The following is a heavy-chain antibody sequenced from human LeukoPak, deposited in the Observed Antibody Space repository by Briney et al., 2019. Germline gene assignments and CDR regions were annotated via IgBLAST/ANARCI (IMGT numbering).Heavy chain of an antibody. J-gene: IGHJ4*02. D-gene: IGHD1-26*01. CDR3: ARDKIVGATHFDY. Sequence: HSGGSLRLSCAASGFTFSSHWMSWVRQAPGKGLEWVANIKQDGSEKYYVDSVKGRFTISRDNAKNSLYLQMNSLRAEDTAVYYCARDKIVGATHFDYWGQGTLVTVSS. CDR2: IKQDGSEK. V-gene: IGHV3-7*01. CDR1: GFTFSSHW.